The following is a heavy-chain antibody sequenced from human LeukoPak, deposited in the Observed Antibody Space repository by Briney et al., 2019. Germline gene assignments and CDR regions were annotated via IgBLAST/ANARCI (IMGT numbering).Heavy chain of an antibody. D-gene: IGHD2-2*01. CDR2: ISAYNGNT. CDR1: GYTFTSYG. J-gene: IGHJ4*02. Sequence: GASVKASCTASGYTFTSYGISWVRRAPGQGLEWMVWISAYNGNTNYAQKLQGRVTMTTDTSTSTAYIELRSLRSDDTAVYYCARDKCSSTSCYGSLFDYWGQGTLVTVSS. V-gene: IGHV1-18*01. CDR3: ARDKCSSTSCYGSLFDY.